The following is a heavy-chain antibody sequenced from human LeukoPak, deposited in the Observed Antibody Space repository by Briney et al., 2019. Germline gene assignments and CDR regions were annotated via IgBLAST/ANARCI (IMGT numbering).Heavy chain of an antibody. V-gene: IGHV3-53*01. D-gene: IGHD4-17*01. Sequence: GGSLRLSCAASGFTVSSNYMSWVRQAPGKGLEWVSVIYSGGSTYYADSVKGRFTISRDNSKNTQYLQMNSLRAEDTAVYYCARDGYGDSWFDYWGQGTLVTVSS. J-gene: IGHJ4*02. CDR2: IYSGGST. CDR3: ARDGYGDSWFDY. CDR1: GFTVSSNY.